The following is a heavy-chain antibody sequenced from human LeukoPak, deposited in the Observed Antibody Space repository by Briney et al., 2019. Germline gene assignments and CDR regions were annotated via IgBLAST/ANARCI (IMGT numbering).Heavy chain of an antibody. CDR1: GFSFSNHG. Sequence: GGSLRLSCAASGFSFSNHGMHWVRQAPGKGLEWVAVIWYDGSKTYYADSVKGRFTISRDNFKNTVYLQVSSLRAEDTPVYYCAREVTLRLGYWFDPWGQGTLVTVSS. V-gene: IGHV3-33*01. CDR3: AREVTLRLGYWFDP. D-gene: IGHD5-18*01. CDR2: IWYDGSKT. J-gene: IGHJ5*02.